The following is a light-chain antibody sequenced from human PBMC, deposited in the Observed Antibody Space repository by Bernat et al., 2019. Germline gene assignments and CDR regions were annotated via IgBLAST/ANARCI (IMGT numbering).Light chain of an antibody. V-gene: IGLV2-18*02. Sequence: QSALTQPPSVSGSPGQSVTISCTGTSSDVGSYNRVSWYQQPPGTAPKLMLYEVSNRPSGVPDRFSGSKSGNTASLTISGLQAEDEADYYCSSYTSSSTVVFGTGTKVTVL. CDR2: EVS. CDR3: SSYTSSSTVV. CDR1: SSDVGSYNR. J-gene: IGLJ1*01.